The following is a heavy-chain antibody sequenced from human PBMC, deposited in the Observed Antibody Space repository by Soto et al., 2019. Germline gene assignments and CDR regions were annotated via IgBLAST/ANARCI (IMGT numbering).Heavy chain of an antibody. CDR1: GFTFSTYP. CDR3: AKGPLTPGWYFDY. V-gene: IGHV3-23*01. Sequence: EVQVSESGGGLVQPGGSLRLSCVASGFTFSTYPMTWVRQVPGKGLEWVSGISGSGGTAYYADSVKGRFTISRDNSRNMLYREGDSLRADDTAVYYCAKGPLTPGWYFDYWGQGTLVTVSS. CDR2: ISGSGGTA. D-gene: IGHD1-20*01. J-gene: IGHJ4*02.